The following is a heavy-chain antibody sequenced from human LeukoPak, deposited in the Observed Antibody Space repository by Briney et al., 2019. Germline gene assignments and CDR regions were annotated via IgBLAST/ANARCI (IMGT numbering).Heavy chain of an antibody. J-gene: IGHJ2*01. V-gene: IGHV3-23*01. Sequence: GGSLRLACVASGFTFSSHAMYGVRHAPGKGLEWVSTISAGPGDTYYADSVKGRFTISRDNSKNTLFLQMNSLRAEDTALYYCVRRGTNLYFDFWGRGTLVTVSS. D-gene: IGHD1-14*01. CDR2: ISAGPGDT. CDR3: VRRGTNLYFDF. CDR1: GFTFSSHA.